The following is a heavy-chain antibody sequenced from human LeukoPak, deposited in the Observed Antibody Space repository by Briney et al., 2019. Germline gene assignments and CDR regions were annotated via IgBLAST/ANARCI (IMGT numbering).Heavy chain of an antibody. V-gene: IGHV4-4*09. D-gene: IGHD3-3*01. CDR3: ARRSHYDFWSGYFPGPFDP. CDR1: GGSISSYY. Sequence: SETLSLTCTVSGGSISSYYWSWIRQPPGKGLEWIGYIYTSGSTNYNPSLKSRVTISVDTSKNQFSLKLSSVTAADTAVYYCARRSHYDFWSGYFPGPFDPWGQGTLVTVSS. J-gene: IGHJ5*02. CDR2: IYTSGST.